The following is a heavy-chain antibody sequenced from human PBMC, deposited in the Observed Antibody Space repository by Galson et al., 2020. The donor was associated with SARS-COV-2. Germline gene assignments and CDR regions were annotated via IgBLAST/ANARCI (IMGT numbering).Heavy chain of an antibody. J-gene: IGHJ2*01. CDR2: FDPEDGET. CDR1: GYTLTELS. V-gene: IGHV1-24*01. Sequence: ASVKVSCKVSGYTLTELSTHWVRQAPGKGLEWMGGFDPEDGETIYAQRFQGRVTMTEDTSTDTAYMELSSLRSEDTAVYYCATDRPNYDILTGYDKGDWYFDLWGRGTLVTVSS. D-gene: IGHD3-9*01. CDR3: ATDRPNYDILTGYDKGDWYFDL.